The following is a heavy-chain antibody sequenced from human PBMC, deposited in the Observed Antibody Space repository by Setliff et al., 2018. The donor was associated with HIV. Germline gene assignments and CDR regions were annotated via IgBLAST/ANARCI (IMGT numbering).Heavy chain of an antibody. D-gene: IGHD3-22*01. Sequence: SETLSLTCTVSGDSLAGSHYSWGWVRQPPGQGLEWLGNLFHAGSSYFNPSLKSRLTMSVDTSKNQFSLSLISMTAADSAVYYCARLGDNSDWRSNYFFYYMDVWGKGTTVTVSS. V-gene: IGHV4-39*01. J-gene: IGHJ6*03. CDR1: GDSLAGSHYS. CDR2: LFHAGSS. CDR3: ARLGDNSDWRSNYFFYYMDV.